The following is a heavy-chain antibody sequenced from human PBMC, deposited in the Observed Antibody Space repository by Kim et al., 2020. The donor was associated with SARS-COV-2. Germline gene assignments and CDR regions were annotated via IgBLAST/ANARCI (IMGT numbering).Heavy chain of an antibody. V-gene: IGHV4-34*01. D-gene: IGHD2-2*02. Sequence: SETLSLTCAVYGGSFSGYYWSWIRQPPGKGLEWIGEINHSGSTNYNPSLKSRVTISVDTSKNQFSLKLSSVTAADTAVYYCARGPGVKGSTSCYMGCDWGQGTLVTVSS. J-gene: IGHJ4*02. CDR3: ARGPGVKGSTSCYMGCD. CDR1: GGSFSGYY. CDR2: INHSGST.